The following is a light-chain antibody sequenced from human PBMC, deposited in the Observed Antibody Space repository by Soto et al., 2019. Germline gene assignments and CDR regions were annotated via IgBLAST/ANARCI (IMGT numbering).Light chain of an antibody. V-gene: IGKV1-33*01. J-gene: IGKJ3*01. CDR3: QQYDNLPPFT. Sequence: DIQMTQSPSSLSASVGDRVTITCQASQDISNYLNWYQQKPGKAPKLLIYDASNLETGVPSRFSGSGSGTDFIFHISSLQHEDIATYYCQQYDNLPPFTFGPGTKVDIK. CDR1: QDISNY. CDR2: DAS.